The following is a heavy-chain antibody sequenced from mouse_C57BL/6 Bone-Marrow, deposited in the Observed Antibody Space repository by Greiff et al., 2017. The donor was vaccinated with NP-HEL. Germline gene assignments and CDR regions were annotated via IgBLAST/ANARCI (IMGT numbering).Heavy chain of an antibody. D-gene: IGHD2-3*01. J-gene: IGHJ4*01. CDR1: GYTFTDYY. CDR2: INPNNGGT. Sequence: EVQLQQSGPELVKPGASVKISCKASGYTFTDYYMNWVKQSHGKSLEWIGDINPNNGGTSYNQKFKGKATLTVDKSSRTAYMELRSLTSEDSAVYYCAIPIYDGYWIYAMDYWGQGTSVTVSS. CDR3: AIPIYDGYWIYAMDY. V-gene: IGHV1-26*01.